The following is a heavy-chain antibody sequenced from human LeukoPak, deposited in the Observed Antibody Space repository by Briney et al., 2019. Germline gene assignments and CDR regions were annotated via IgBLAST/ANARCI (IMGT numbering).Heavy chain of an antibody. CDR2: THDRGLT. CDR3: ATTRPGRVTPRYGYYDL. Sequence: SETLSLTCTVSGGSLSACYWSWIRQAPGKGLEWIVQTHDRGLTNHNMPLQWRVTAPFDKSNHQVSLTLASVTAADTAVYYCATTRPGRVTPRYGYYDLWGRGTPATVSS. D-gene: IGHD1-26*01. V-gene: IGHV4-4*08. CDR1: GGSLSACY. J-gene: IGHJ2*01.